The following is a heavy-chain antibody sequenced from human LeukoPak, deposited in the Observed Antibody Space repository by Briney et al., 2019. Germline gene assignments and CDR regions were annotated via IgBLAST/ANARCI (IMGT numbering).Heavy chain of an antibody. CDR2: IIPIFGTA. CDR3: ARDTPGRDTASAY. CDR1: GDTFSSYA. Sequence: SVKVSCKASGDTFSSYAISWVRQAPGQGLEWMGGIIPIFGTANYAQKFQGRVTITTDESTSTAYMELRSLRSDDTAVYYCARDTPGRDTASAYWGQGTLVTVSS. V-gene: IGHV1-69*05. J-gene: IGHJ4*02. D-gene: IGHD5-18*01.